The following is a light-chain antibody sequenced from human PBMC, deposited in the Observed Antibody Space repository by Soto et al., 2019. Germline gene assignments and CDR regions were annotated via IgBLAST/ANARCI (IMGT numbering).Light chain of an antibody. CDR2: EVN. CDR1: SSDVGGYNY. CDR3: SSYTSDNILV. V-gene: IGLV2-8*01. J-gene: IGLJ2*01. Sequence: QSALTQPPSASGSPGQSVAISCTGTSSDVGGYNYVSWYQQHPGKAPKLMIYEVNKRPSGVPDRFSGSKSGNTASLTISGLQAEDEADYYCSSYTSDNILVFGGGTKLTVL.